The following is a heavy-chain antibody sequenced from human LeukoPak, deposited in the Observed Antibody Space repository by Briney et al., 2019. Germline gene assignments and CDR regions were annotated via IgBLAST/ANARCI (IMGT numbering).Heavy chain of an antibody. D-gene: IGHD3-22*01. V-gene: IGHV4-59*01. CDR3: ARVLHTYDSSGYYFEDYFDY. CDR1: GGSISSYY. CDR2: IYYSGST. J-gene: IGHJ4*02. Sequence: PSETLSLTCTVSGGSISSYYWSWIRQPPGKGLEWIGYIYYSGSTNYNPSLTSRVTISVDTSKNQFSLKLSSVTAADTAVYYCARVLHTYDSSGYYFEDYFDYWGQGTLVTVSS.